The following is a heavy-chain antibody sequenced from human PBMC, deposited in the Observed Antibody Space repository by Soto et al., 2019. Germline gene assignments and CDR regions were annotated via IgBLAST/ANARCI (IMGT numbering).Heavy chain of an antibody. J-gene: IGHJ3*01. D-gene: IGHD3-22*01. CDR3: AKDIVYDSSGYYYVSALDV. Sequence: GGSLRLSCAASGFIFNSYGMSWVRQAPGMGLEWVSVISGSGAFIYYAASVKGRFSISRDNSRNTLRLQMNSLKAVDTAVYYCAKDIVYDSSGYYYVSALDVWGQGTMVTVSS. V-gene: IGHV3-23*01. CDR2: ISGSGAFI. CDR1: GFIFNSYG.